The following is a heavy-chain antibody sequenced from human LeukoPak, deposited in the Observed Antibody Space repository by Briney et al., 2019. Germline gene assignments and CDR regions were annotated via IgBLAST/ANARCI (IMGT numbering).Heavy chain of an antibody. CDR3: ASSRGSGGPKQ. V-gene: IGHV4-38-2*01. Sequence: PSETLSLTCAVSGYSISSGYYWGWIRQPPGKGLEWIGSIYHSGSTYYNPSLKSRVTISVDTPKNQFPMKRSYVTAAYTCVYESASSRGSGGPKQWGQGTLVTVSS. CDR2: IYHSGST. J-gene: IGHJ4*02. CDR1: GYSISSGYY. D-gene: IGHD2-15*01.